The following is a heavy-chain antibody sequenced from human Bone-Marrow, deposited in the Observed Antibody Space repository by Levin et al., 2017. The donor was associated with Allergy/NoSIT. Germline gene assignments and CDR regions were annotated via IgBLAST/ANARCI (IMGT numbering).Heavy chain of an antibody. V-gene: IGHV1-2*06. CDR3: ARDGAPRYDFWSGYSRDPNWFDP. Sequence: ASVKVSCKASGYTFTDYYIHWVRQAPGQGLEWMGRINPNSGATNYAQKFRGRVPMTRDTSISTAYMELTRLRSDDTAVYYCARDGAPRYDFWSGYSRDPNWFDPWGQGTLVTVSS. J-gene: IGHJ5*02. CDR1: GYTFTDYY. CDR2: INPNSGAT. D-gene: IGHD3-3*01.